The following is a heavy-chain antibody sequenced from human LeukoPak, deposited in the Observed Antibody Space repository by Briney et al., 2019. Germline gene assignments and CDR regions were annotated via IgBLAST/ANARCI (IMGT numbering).Heavy chain of an antibody. D-gene: IGHD3-10*01. CDR3: AKGAILWFGELLGDFDY. CDR1: GFTFSSYA. Sequence: GGSLRLSCAASGFTFSSYAMSWVRQAPGKGLEWVSAISGSGGSTYYADSVKGRFTISRDNSKNTLYLKMNSLRAEDTAVYYCAKGAILWFGELLGDFDYWGQGTLVTVSS. CDR2: ISGSGGST. J-gene: IGHJ4*02. V-gene: IGHV3-23*01.